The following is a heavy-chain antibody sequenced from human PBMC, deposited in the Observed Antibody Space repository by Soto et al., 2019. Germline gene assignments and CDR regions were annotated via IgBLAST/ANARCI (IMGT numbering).Heavy chain of an antibody. CDR2: IIPLFGTA. CDR1: GGTFSTYA. J-gene: IGHJ6*02. CDR3: ARDLYVGATTDYYYGMDV. D-gene: IGHD1-26*01. Sequence: QVQLVQSGAEVKKPGSSVKVSCKASGGTFSTYAIDWVRQAPGQGLEWMGGIIPLFGTAKYAQNFQGRITMTTDTSTXXXXXXLRSLRSDDTAVYYCARDLYVGATTDYYYGMDVWGQGTTVTVSS. V-gene: IGHV1-69*06.